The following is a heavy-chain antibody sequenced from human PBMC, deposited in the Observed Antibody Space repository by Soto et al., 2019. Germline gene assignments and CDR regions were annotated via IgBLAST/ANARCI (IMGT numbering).Heavy chain of an antibody. CDR3: VRDKKWLSLQRNYYFDY. D-gene: IGHD6-19*01. V-gene: IGHV3-33*01. J-gene: IGHJ4*02. CDR2: IWYDGSTK. Sequence: PGGSLRLSCAASGFSFSSYAMHWVRQAPGKGLEWVAVIWYDGSTKYYADSVKGRFTISRDNSKNTLFLQMNSLRAEDTAVYYCVRDKKWLSLQRNYYFDYWGQGALVTVSS. CDR1: GFSFSSYA.